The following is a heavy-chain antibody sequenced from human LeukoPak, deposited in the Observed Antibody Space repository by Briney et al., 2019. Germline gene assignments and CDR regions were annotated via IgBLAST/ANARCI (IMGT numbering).Heavy chain of an antibody. D-gene: IGHD3-22*01. CDR3: ARDGGITMIVWGAFDI. V-gene: IGHV3-7*01. CDR1: GFTFSSYW. Sequence: GGSLRLSCAASGFTFSSYWMSWVRQAPGKGLEWVANIKQDGSEKYYVDSVKGRFTISRDNAKNSLYLQMNSLRAEDTAVYYCARDGGITMIVWGAFDIWGQGTMVTVSS. CDR2: IKQDGSEK. J-gene: IGHJ3*02.